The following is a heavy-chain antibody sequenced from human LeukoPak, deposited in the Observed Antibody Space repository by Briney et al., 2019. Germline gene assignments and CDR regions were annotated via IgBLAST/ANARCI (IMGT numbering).Heavy chain of an antibody. CDR2: IKEDGSVK. Sequence: GGSLRLSCTASGFTFSNSWMTWVRQAPGKGLEWVADIKEDGSVKNYVEYVKGRFTISRDNAKNSLHLQMSSLRVEDTAVYYCARDRAYSTYDSWGQGTLVRVSS. CDR3: ARDRAYSTYDS. V-gene: IGHV3-7*01. J-gene: IGHJ4*02. D-gene: IGHD2/OR15-2a*01. CDR1: GFTFSNSW.